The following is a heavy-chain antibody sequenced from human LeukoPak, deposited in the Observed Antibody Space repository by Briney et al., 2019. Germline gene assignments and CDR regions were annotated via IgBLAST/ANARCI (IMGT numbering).Heavy chain of an antibody. D-gene: IGHD2-21*02. CDR3: ARDRVTYYFDY. CDR1: GFTFSSYG. CDR2: IWYDGSNK. Sequence: GGSLRLSCAASGFTFSSYGMHWVRQAPGKGLEWVAVIWYDGSNKYYADSVKGRFTISRDNSKNTLYLQMNSLRAEDTAVYYCARDRVTYYFDYWGQGTLVTVSS. J-gene: IGHJ4*02. V-gene: IGHV3-33*01.